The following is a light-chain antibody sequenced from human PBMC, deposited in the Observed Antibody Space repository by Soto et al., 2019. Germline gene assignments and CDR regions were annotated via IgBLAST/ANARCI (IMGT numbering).Light chain of an antibody. CDR3: QLYNSYPWT. Sequence: DIQMTQSPSTLSASVGDRVTITCRASQSISSWLAWYQQKPGKAPKLLIYKASSLESGVPSRFSVRGSGKEFTLTISSLQPDYFATYYCQLYNSYPWTFGQGTKVESK. CDR2: KAS. J-gene: IGKJ1*01. CDR1: QSISSW. V-gene: IGKV1-5*03.